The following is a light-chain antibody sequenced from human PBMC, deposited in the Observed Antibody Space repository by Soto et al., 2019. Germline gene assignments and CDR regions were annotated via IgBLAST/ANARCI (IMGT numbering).Light chain of an antibody. V-gene: IGLV1-44*01. CDR3: AAWYASLNGHVV. CDR1: NSNIESNT. Sequence: QPVLTQPPSASGTPGQRVTISCSGSNSNIESNTVNWYQQLPGTDPKLLIYSNNQRPSGVPDRFSGSQSGTSASLAISGLQSDDEADYYCAAWYASLNGHVVFGGGTKLTVL. J-gene: IGLJ2*01. CDR2: SNN.